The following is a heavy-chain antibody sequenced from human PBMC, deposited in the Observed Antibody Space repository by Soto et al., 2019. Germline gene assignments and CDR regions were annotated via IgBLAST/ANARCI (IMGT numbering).Heavy chain of an antibody. J-gene: IGHJ4*02. CDR2: ISVYNGNT. Sequence: QVQLVQSGAEVKKPGASVKVSCKASGYTFTSYGISWVRQAPGQGLEWMGWISVYNGNTNYAQKPKGRVTMTTDTSTNTANMDLRSLRSDDTAVYYCVGEVGYGGQGTVVTVSS. CDR1: GYTFTSYG. CDR3: VGEVGY. V-gene: IGHV1-18*01.